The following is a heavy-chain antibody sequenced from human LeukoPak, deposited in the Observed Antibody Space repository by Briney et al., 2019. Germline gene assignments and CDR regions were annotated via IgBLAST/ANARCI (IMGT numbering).Heavy chain of an antibody. J-gene: IGHJ1*01. CDR2: IIPTFGTA. D-gene: IGHD6-6*01. Sequence: SVKVSCKASGGTFSTYAISWVRQAPGQGLEWMGGIIPTFGTANYAQKFQGRVTITADESTSTAYMELSSLRSEDTAVYYCARDAYSSSSGYFQHWGQGTLVTVSS. CDR3: ARDAYSSSSGYFQH. CDR1: GGTFSTYA. V-gene: IGHV1-69*13.